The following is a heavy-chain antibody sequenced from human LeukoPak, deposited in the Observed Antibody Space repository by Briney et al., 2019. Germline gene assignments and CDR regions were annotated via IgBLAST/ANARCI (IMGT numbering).Heavy chain of an antibody. V-gene: IGHV5-51*01. CDR2: IYDGDT. D-gene: IGHD3-3*02. CDR3: ARLGLSHSAGIDY. Sequence: GESLKISCKGSGTSFTNYWIAWVRQMPGKGLECMGIIYDGDTRYSPASQGQVTTAADNSISTAYLQWSSLKASDTAIYYCARLGLSHSAGIDYWGQGTLVTVSS. CDR1: GTSFTNYW. J-gene: IGHJ4*02.